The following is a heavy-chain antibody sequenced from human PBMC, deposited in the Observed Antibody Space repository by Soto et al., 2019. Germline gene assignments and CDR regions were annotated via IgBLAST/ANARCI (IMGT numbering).Heavy chain of an antibody. CDR2: IWYDGSNK. CDR3: AKDLYYDSSGYTDPTKSSDY. J-gene: IGHJ4*02. Sequence: GGSLRLSCAASGFTFSSYGMHWVRQAPGKGLEWVAVIWYDGSNKYYADSVKGRFTISRDNSKNTLYLQMNSLRAEDTAVYYCAKDLYYDSSGYTDPTKSSDYWGQGPLVTLSS. CDR1: GFTFSSYG. D-gene: IGHD3-22*01. V-gene: IGHV3-33*06.